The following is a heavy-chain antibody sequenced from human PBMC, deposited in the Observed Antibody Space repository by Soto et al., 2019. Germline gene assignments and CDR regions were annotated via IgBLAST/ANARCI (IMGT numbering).Heavy chain of an antibody. V-gene: IGHV1-69*02. D-gene: IGHD6-19*01. Sequence: GASVKVSCKASGGTFSSYTISWVRQAPGQGLEWMGRIIPILGIANYAQKFQGRVTITADKSTSTAYMELSSLRSEDTAVYYCARDRGVAVAGTGYWGQGTLVTVSS. CDR3: ARDRGVAVAGTGY. J-gene: IGHJ4*02. CDR2: IIPILGIA. CDR1: GGTFSSYT.